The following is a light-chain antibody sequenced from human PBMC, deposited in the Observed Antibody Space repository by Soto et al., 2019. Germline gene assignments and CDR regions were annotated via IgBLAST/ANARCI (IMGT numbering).Light chain of an antibody. Sequence: QSALTQPPSASGSPGQSVTISCTGTSSDVGSYNYVSWYQQHPGKAPKLMIFAVSKRPSGVPDRFSGSKSGNTASLTVSGLQAEDEADYYCTSYSGSNNFVFGGGTKVTVL. J-gene: IGLJ2*01. V-gene: IGLV2-8*01. CDR1: SSDVGSYNY. CDR2: AVS. CDR3: TSYSGSNNFV.